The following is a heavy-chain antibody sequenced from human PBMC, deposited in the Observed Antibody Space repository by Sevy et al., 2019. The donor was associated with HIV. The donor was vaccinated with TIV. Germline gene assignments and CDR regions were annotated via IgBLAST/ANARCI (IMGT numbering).Heavy chain of an antibody. CDR2: FDPEDGET. V-gene: IGHV1-24*01. D-gene: IGHD4-17*01. CDR3: ATVHYGDYSAFDI. CDR1: GYTLTELS. Sequence: ASVKVSCKVSGYTLTELSMHWVRQAPGKGLEWMGGFDPEDGETIYAQMFQGRVTMTEDTSTDTAYMELSSLRSEDTAVYYCATVHYGDYSAFDIWGQGTMVTVSS. J-gene: IGHJ3*02.